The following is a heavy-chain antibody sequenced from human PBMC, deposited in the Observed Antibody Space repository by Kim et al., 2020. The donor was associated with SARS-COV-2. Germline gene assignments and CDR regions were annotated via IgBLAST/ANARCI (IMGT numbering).Heavy chain of an antibody. Sequence: QKFQGGVTITADESTSTAYMELSSLRSEDTAVYYCATPSGYSSSAFDYWGQGTLVTVSS. J-gene: IGHJ4*02. D-gene: IGHD6-13*01. V-gene: IGHV1-69*01. CDR3: ATPSGYSSSAFDY.